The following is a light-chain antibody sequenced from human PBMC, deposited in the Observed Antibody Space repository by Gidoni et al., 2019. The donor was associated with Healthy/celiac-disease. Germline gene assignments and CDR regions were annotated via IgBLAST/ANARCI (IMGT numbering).Light chain of an antibody. CDR3: SSYTSSSVV. Sequence: QSALTQPASVSGSPGQSIPLSCPGTSSDVGGYNYVSWYQQHPGKAPKLMSYEVSNRPSGVSNRFSGSKSGNTASLTISGLQAEDEADYYCSSYTSSSVVFGGGTKLTVL. V-gene: IGLV2-14*01. J-gene: IGLJ2*01. CDR2: EVS. CDR1: SSDVGGYNY.